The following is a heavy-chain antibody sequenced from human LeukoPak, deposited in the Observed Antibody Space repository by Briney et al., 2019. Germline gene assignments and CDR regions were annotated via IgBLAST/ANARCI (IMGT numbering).Heavy chain of an antibody. Sequence: SETLSLTCTVSGGSISSSSYHWGWIRQPPGKGLEWIGTIYSSESSYYNPSLKSQLTISVDTSRNQFSLKLSSVTASDTAVYYCATRYGSGTYPSYYFDSWGQGTLVTVSS. V-gene: IGHV4-39*01. CDR3: ATRYGSGTYPSYYFDS. D-gene: IGHD3-10*01. CDR1: GGSISSSSYH. CDR2: IYSSESS. J-gene: IGHJ4*02.